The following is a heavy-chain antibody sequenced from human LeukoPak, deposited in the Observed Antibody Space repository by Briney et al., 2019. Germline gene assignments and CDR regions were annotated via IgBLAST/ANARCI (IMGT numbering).Heavy chain of an antibody. J-gene: IGHJ4*02. D-gene: IGHD3-22*01. Sequence: SETLSLICTVSGGSISSYYWSWIRQPPGKGREWMGDVYYSGSTNYNPSLKSRVTISVDTSKKQFSLKLTSVTAADTAVYYCARHPADYSGSSAEHWGQGTLVTVSS. V-gene: IGHV4-59*08. CDR1: GGSISSYY. CDR3: ARHPADYSGSSAEH. CDR2: VYYSGST.